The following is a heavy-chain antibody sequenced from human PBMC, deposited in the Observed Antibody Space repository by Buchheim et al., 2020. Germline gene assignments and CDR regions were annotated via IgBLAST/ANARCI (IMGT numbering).Heavy chain of an antibody. J-gene: IGHJ4*02. CDR2: IDPSGGSA. V-gene: IGHV1-46*01. Sequence: QVQLVQSGAEVKKPGASVKVSCKASGYTLISYYMHWVRQAPGQGLEWMGIIDPSGGSASYAQKFQGRVTMTRDTSTSTVYIEVSSLRSEDTAMYYCAREIPSSNGIDFWGQGTL. CDR1: GYTLISYY. CDR3: AREIPSSNGIDF. D-gene: IGHD2-8*01.